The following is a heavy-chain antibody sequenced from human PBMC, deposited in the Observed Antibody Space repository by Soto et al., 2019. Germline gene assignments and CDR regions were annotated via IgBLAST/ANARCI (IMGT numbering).Heavy chain of an antibody. J-gene: IGHJ4*02. V-gene: IGHV3-21*01. CDR1: GFTFSSYS. CDR3: AREHAGGSWLHENLDY. CDR2: ISSSSSYI. D-gene: IGHD6-13*01. Sequence: EVQLVESGGGLVKPGGSLRLSCAASGFTFSSYSMNWVRQAPGKGLEWVSSISSSSSYIYYADSVKGRFTISRDNAKNSLYLQMNSLRAEDTAVYYCAREHAGGSWLHENLDYWGQGTLVTVSS.